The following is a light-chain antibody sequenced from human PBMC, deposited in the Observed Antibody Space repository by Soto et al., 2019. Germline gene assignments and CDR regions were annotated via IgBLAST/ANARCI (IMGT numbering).Light chain of an antibody. CDR3: SSFTSSMTNV. V-gene: IGLV2-14*01. CDR2: DVT. J-gene: IGLJ1*01. Sequence: QSALTQPASVSGSPGQSITISCTGTSSDVGGYNSVSWYQQHPGKAPKLILYDVTDRPSGVSYLFSGSKSGNTASLTISGLQAADEADYFCSSFTSSMTNVFGSGTKLTVL. CDR1: SSDVGGYNS.